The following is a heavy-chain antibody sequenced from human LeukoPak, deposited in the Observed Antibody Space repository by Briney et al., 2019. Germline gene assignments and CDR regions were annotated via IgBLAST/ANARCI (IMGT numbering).Heavy chain of an antibody. CDR1: GFSFGTSG. J-gene: IGHJ4*02. CDR2: ISYDGSNK. V-gene: IGHV3-30*18. CDR3: AKDQSGWSGYATPGY. D-gene: IGHD5-12*01. Sequence: GGSLRLSCAASGFSFGTSGMHWVRQAPGKGLEWVAVISYDGSNKYYADSVKGRFTISRDNSKNTLYLQMNSLRAEDTAVYYCAKDQSGWSGYATPGYWGQGTLVTVSS.